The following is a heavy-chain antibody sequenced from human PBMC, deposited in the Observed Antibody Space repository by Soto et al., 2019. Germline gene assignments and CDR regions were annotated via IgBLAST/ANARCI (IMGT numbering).Heavy chain of an antibody. CDR1: GFTFDDYG. V-gene: IGHV3-20*01. J-gene: IGHJ6*03. Sequence: GGSLRLSCAASGFTFDDYGMSWVRQAPGKGLEWVSGINWNGGSTGYADSVKGRFTISRDNAKNSLYLQMNSLRAEDTALYHCARVSLAAAGTLYYYYYMDVWGKGTTVTVSS. CDR2: INWNGGST. CDR3: ARVSLAAAGTLYYYYYMDV. D-gene: IGHD6-13*01.